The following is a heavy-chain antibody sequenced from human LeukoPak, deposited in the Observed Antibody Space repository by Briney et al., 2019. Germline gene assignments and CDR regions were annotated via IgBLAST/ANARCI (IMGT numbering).Heavy chain of an antibody. CDR3: AKDASVAAAGTALDY. CDR2: ISYDGSNK. V-gene: IGHV3-30*18. CDR1: GFTFSSYG. J-gene: IGHJ4*02. Sequence: PGGSLRLSCAASGFTFSSYGMHWVRQAPGKGLEWVAVISYDGSNKYYADSVKGRFTISRDNSKNTLYLQMNSLRAEDTAVYYCAKDASVAAAGTALDYWGQGTLVTVSS. D-gene: IGHD6-13*01.